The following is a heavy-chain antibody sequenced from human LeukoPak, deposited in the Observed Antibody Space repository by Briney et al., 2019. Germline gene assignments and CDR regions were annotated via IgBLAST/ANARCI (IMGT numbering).Heavy chain of an antibody. Sequence: SQTLSLTCAISGDSVSSTSDAWNWIRQSPSRGLEWLGKTYYRSKWYNEYAASVKGRITINPDTSKNQFSLQLNSVTAEDSAVYYCARSAAGTVDYWGQGTLVTVSS. CDR2: TYYRSKWYN. D-gene: IGHD6-13*01. V-gene: IGHV6-1*01. CDR3: ARSAAGTVDY. CDR1: GDSVSSTSDA. J-gene: IGHJ4*02.